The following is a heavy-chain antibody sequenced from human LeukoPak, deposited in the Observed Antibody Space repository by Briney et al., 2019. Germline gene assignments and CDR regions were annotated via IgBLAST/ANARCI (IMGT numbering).Heavy chain of an antibody. CDR1: GFTFSSYG. J-gene: IGHJ4*02. V-gene: IGHV3-33*01. CDR3: ARDKRGYSYGLFDY. CDR2: IWYDGSNK. Sequence: PGGSLRLSCAASGFTFSSYGMHWVRQAPGKGLEWVAVIWYDGSNKYYADSVKGRFTISRDNSKNTLYLQMSSLRAEDTAVYYCARDKRGYSYGLFDYWGQGTLVTVSS. D-gene: IGHD5-18*01.